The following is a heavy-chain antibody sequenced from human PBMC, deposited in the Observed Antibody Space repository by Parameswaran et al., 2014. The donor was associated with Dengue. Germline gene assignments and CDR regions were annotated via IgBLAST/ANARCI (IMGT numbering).Heavy chain of an antibody. D-gene: IGHD3-10*01. Sequence: VRQMPGKGLEWMGIIYPGDSDTRYSPSFKGQVTMSADKSISAAYLQWSSLKASDTGIYYCAKGFGSWATGPFDIWAQGQRSPSPQ. V-gene: IGHV5-51*01. J-gene: IGHJ3*02. CDR3: AKGFGSWATGPFDI. CDR2: IYPGDSDT.